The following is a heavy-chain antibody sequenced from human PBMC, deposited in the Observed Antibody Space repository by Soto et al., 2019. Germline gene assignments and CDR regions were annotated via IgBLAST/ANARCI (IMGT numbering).Heavy chain of an antibody. J-gene: IGHJ5*02. CDR3: ARDRRDIVLVVAGNWFDP. CDR2: INPSGGST. V-gene: IGHV1-46*01. D-gene: IGHD2-15*01. CDR1: GYTFTSYY. Sequence: QVQLVQSGAEVKKPGASVKVSCKASGYTFTSYYMHWVRQAPGQGLEWMGIINPSGGSTSYAQKFQGRVTMTRDTSTSTVYMELSSLRSEDTAVYYCARDRRDIVLVVAGNWFDPWGQGTLVTVSS.